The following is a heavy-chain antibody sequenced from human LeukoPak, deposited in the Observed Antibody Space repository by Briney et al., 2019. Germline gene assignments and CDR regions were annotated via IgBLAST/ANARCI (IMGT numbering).Heavy chain of an antibody. CDR1: GGSITSSTYY. V-gene: IGHV4-39*07. CDR3: ARDRRGYYDSSGYFDY. CDR2: IYYSGST. J-gene: IGHJ4*02. Sequence: SETLSLTCTVSGGSITSSTYYWGWIRQPPGKGLEWIGSIYYSGSTYYNPSLRSRVTISVDTSKNQFSLKLSSVTAADTAVYYCARDRRGYYDSSGYFDYWGQGALVTVSS. D-gene: IGHD3-22*01.